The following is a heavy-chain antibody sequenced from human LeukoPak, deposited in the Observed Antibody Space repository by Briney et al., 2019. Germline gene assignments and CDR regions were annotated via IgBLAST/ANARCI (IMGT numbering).Heavy chain of an antibody. CDR2: IYTGDSDT. D-gene: IGHD6-13*01. V-gene: IGHV5-51*01. CDR3: ARPITGAGTDLGY. J-gene: IGHJ4*02. CDR1: GYTFTSFF. Sequence: GESLKISCKASGYTFTSFFIGWVRQLPGQGLEWMGIIYTGDSDTRDSPSFQGQVTISVDKSISTAYLQWRSLKASDTAIYYCARPITGAGTDLGYWGQGTLVTVSS.